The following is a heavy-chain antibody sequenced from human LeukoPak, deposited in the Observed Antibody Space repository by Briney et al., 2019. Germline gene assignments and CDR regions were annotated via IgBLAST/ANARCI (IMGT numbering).Heavy chain of an antibody. CDR2: INYNGGST. J-gene: IGHJ4*02. CDR1: GFTFSSYA. Sequence: GGSLRLSCAASGFTFSSYAMHWVRQAPGKGLEYVSAINYNGGSTYYADSVKGRFTISRDNAKNSLYLQMNSLRDEDTAVYYCARAFDYWGQGTLVTVSS. CDR3: ARAFDY. V-gene: IGHV3-64*02.